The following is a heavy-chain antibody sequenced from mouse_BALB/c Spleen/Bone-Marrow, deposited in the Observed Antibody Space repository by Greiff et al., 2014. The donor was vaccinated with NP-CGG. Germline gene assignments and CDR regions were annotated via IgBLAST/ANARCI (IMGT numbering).Heavy chain of an antibody. D-gene: IGHD1-1*01. CDR1: GFNIKDTY. Sequence: EVMLVESGAELVKPGASVKLSCTASGFNIKDTYMHWVKQRPEQGLECIGRIDPANGNTKYDPKFQGKATITADTSSNTAYLQLSSLTSEDTAVYYCASYYYGSSSFAYWGQGTLVTVSA. V-gene: IGHV14-3*02. CDR2: IDPANGNT. J-gene: IGHJ3*01. CDR3: ASYYYGSSSFAY.